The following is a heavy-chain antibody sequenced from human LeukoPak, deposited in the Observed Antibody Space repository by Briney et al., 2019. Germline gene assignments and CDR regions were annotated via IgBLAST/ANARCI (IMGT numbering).Heavy chain of an antibody. V-gene: IGHV4-34*01. CDR3: ASGGQLVHPGSSSWFDP. CDR2: INHSGST. J-gene: IGHJ5*02. D-gene: IGHD6-13*01. CDR1: GGSFSGYY. Sequence: SETLSLTCAVYGGSFSGYYWSWIRQPPGKGLEWIGEINHSGSTNYNPSLKSRVTISVDTSKNQFSLKLSSVTAADTAVYHCASGGQLVHPGSSSWFDPWGQGTLVTVSS.